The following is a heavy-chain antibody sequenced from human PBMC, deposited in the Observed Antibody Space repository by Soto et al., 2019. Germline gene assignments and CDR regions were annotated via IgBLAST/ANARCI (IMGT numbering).Heavy chain of an antibody. Sequence: GASVKVSCKASDYTFTRYGISWVRQAPGQGLEWMGWISGYNGDTNYAQKFQGRVSMTIDTSTTTAYMELRSLRSDDTAVYYCAKNGQPPYYYYGLDVRGQGTKVTVSS. CDR1: DYTFTRYG. J-gene: IGHJ6*02. CDR2: ISGYNGDT. D-gene: IGHD2-8*01. V-gene: IGHV1-18*01. CDR3: AKNGQPPYYYYGLDV.